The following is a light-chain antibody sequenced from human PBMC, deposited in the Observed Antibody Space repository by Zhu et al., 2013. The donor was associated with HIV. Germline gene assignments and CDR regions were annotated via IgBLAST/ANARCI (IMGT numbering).Light chain of an antibody. CDR3: QQYNSAPLT. V-gene: IGKV3-20*01. J-gene: IGKJ4*01. CDR1: QSVSSSY. CDR2: GAS. Sequence: EIVLTQSPGTLSLSPGARATLSCRASQSVSSSYLAWYQQKPGQAPRLLIYGASSRATGIPDRFSGSGSGTGFTLTISNFQPDDVAVYFCQQYNSAPLTFGGGTNVEI.